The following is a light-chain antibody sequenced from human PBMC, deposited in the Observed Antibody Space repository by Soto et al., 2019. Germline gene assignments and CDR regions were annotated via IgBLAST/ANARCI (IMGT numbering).Light chain of an antibody. CDR2: GAS. CDR3: QQYNTYSLT. V-gene: IGKV1-5*01. J-gene: IGKJ4*01. CDR1: QSISSW. Sequence: DIQMTQSPSTLSASVGGRVTITCRASQSISSWLAWYQQKPGKAPKLLIYGASSLESGVPSRFGGSGSVTEFTLTISSLQPDDFATYYCQQYNTYSLTFAGGTKVEI.